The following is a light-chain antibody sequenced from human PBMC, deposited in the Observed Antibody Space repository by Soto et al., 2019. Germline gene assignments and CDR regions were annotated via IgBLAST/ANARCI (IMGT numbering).Light chain of an antibody. CDR3: NSYSSSTSLPYV. J-gene: IGLJ1*01. CDR2: EVS. CDR1: TTDVGGYNY. Sequence: QSALTQPASVSGSPGQSITISCNGTTTDVGGYNYVSWYQQHPGKAPKLLIFEVSSRPSGVSNRFSGSKSGNTASLTISALQAEDEADYFCNSYSSSTSLPYVFGTGTKLTVL. V-gene: IGLV2-14*01.